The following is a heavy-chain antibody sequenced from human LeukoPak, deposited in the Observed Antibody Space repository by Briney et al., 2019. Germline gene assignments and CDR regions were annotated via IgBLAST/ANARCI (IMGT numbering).Heavy chain of an antibody. J-gene: IGHJ4*02. CDR3: ARDRSWW. Sequence: GGSLRLSCAASVFTSSSYGMHWVRQAPSKGLEWVAVIWYDGSNKYYADSVKGRFTISRDNSKNTLYLQMNSLRAEDTAVCYCARDRSWWWGQGTLVTVSS. D-gene: IGHD2-15*01. CDR2: IWYDGSNK. CDR1: VFTSSSYG. V-gene: IGHV3-33*01.